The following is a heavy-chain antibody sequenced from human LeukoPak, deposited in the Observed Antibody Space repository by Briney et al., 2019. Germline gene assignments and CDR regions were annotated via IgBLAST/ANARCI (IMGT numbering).Heavy chain of an antibody. CDR2: IYYSGST. CDR1: GGSISSYY. CDR3: ARDRTGRNTAQDDY. D-gene: IGHD5-18*01. Sequence: SEALSLTCTVSGGSISSYYWSWIRQPPGKGLEWIGYIYYSGSTNYNPSLKSRVTISVDTSKNQFSLKLSSVTAADTAVYYCARDRTGRNTAQDDYWGQGTLVTVSS. J-gene: IGHJ4*02. V-gene: IGHV4-59*12.